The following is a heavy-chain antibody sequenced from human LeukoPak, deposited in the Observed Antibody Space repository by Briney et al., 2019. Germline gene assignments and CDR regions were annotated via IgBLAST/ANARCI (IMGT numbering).Heavy chain of an antibody. V-gene: IGHV1-18*01. D-gene: IGHD4-11*01. Sequence: GASVKVSCKASGYIFTSYGIIWVRQAPGQGLQWMGWISAHNGNTNYAQNLQGRVTMTTDTSTSTVYMELRSLRSDDTAVYYCARAQTTLLLDYWGQGTLVTVSS. J-gene: IGHJ4*02. CDR3: ARAQTTLLLDY. CDR2: ISAHNGNT. CDR1: GYIFTSYG.